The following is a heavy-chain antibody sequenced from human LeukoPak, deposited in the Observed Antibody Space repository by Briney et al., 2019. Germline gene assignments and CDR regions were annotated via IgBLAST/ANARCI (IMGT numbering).Heavy chain of an antibody. CDR1: GYTFTSYG. V-gene: IGHV1-18*01. Sequence: ASVKVSCKASGYTFTSYGISWVRQAPGQGLEWMGWISAYNGNTNYAQKLQGRVTMTTDTSTSTAYMELRSLRSDDTAVYYCARDSAEAHSSGWTTPIDYWGQGTLVTVSS. CDR3: ARDSAEAHSSGWTTPIDY. J-gene: IGHJ4*02. D-gene: IGHD6-19*01. CDR2: ISAYNGNT.